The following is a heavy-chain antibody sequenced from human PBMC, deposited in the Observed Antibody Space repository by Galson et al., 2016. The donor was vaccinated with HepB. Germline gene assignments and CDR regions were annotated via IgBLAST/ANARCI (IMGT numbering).Heavy chain of an antibody. D-gene: IGHD3-22*01. Sequence: QSGAEVKKPGASVKVSCKASGYSFSSYTFNWVRQAPGQGLEWMGWIRAYNGNTNYAQKFQGRVTMTTDTSTSTAYMELRSLRSDDTAVYYCARGGYYYDTNGHSPFDSWGQGTLVTVSS. J-gene: IGHJ4*02. CDR2: IRAYNGNT. CDR3: ARGGYYYDTNGHSPFDS. CDR1: GYSFSSYT. V-gene: IGHV1-18*04.